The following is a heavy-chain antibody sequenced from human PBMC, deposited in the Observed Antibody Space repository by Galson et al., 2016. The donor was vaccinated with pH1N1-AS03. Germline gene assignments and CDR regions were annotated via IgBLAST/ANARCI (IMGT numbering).Heavy chain of an antibody. CDR3: AKDYADCNGPSCFNMDD. V-gene: IGHV3-30*18. D-gene: IGHD2-21*01. CDR1: QATFSSYG. CDR2: ISSDESEP. Sequence: SLRLSCAASQATFSSYGLHWVRQAPGGGLEGGPFISSDESEPYYAGPVKGRFTITRDNSKISPFVQLNSLTRDDTAVYFCAKDYADCNGPSCFNMDDWGQGTLVTVSP. J-gene: IGHJ4*02.